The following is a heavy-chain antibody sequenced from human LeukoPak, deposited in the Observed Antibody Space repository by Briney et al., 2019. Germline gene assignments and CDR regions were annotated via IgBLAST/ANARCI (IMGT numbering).Heavy chain of an antibody. D-gene: IGHD5-18*01. Sequence: PSETLSLTCTVSGGSISSGSYYWSWIRQPAGKGLKWIGRIYTSGSTNHNPSLKSRVTISVDTSKNQFSLKLSSVTAADTAVYYCARGLLWFLDAFDIWGQGTMVTVSS. CDR2: IYTSGST. CDR3: ARGLLWFLDAFDI. V-gene: IGHV4-61*02. J-gene: IGHJ3*02. CDR1: GGSISSGSYY.